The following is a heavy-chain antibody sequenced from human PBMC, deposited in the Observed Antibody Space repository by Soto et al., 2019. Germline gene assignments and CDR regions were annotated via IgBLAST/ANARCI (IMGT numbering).Heavy chain of an antibody. CDR2: IILIFGIP. J-gene: IGHJ6*01. CDR1: GGTFSSNP. Sequence: QVQLVQSGAEVKKPGSSVNVSCKASGGTFSSNPISWVRQAPGQGLEWMGGIILIFGIPHYAPKFLDRVTLTADRSANTAFLELTALTSEDTAIYYCARGLSAVKRLDSFYHYRMDVWGQGTAVTVSS. V-gene: IGHV1-69*17. D-gene: IGHD4-17*01. CDR3: ARGLSAVKRLDSFYHYRMDV.